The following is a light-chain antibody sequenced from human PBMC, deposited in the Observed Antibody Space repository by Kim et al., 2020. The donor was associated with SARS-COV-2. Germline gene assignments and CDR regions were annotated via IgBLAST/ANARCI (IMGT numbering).Light chain of an antibody. CDR1: QSISSW. CDR2: GGS. CDR3: QQYSNWPPYS. Sequence: SVGDRVTITCRASQSISSWLAWYQQKPGQAPRLLIYGGSTRATNIPGKFRGSGSGTEFTLTITSLQSEDSAVYYCQQYSNWPPYSFGQGTKLEIK. J-gene: IGKJ2*03. V-gene: IGKV3-15*01.